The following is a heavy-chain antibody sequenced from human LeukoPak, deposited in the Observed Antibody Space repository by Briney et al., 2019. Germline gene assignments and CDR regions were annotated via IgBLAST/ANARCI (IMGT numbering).Heavy chain of an antibody. CDR1: GGSISSYY. CDR3: ASSSWHYYYYYMDV. V-gene: IGHV4-59*08. D-gene: IGHD6-13*01. J-gene: IGHJ6*03. Sequence: SETLSLTCTVSGGSISSYYWSWIRQPPGKGLEWIGYIYYSGSTNYNPSLKSRVTISVDTSKNQFSLKLSSVTAADTAVYYCASSSWHYYYYYMDVWGKGTTVTISS. CDR2: IYYSGST.